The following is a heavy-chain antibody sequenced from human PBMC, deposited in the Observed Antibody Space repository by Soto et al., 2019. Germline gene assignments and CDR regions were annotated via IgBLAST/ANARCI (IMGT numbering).Heavy chain of an antibody. CDR2: ISWNSGRI. J-gene: IGHJ6*02. CDR1: GFTFSSCA. CDR3: AKARLWGGDGYNSYYYNAMDV. V-gene: IGHV3-9*01. D-gene: IGHD3-16*01. Sequence: GGSLRLSCAASGFTFSSCAMYWVRQAPGKGLEWVSGISWNSGRIGYADSVKGRFTISRDNAKNSLYLQMNSLRPEDTALYYCAKARLWGGDGYNSYYYNAMDVWGQGTTVTVSS.